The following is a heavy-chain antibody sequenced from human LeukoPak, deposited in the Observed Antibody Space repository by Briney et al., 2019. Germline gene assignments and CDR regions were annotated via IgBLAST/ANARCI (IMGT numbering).Heavy chain of an antibody. CDR3: ARDRGSGYAFDI. V-gene: IGHV3-33*01. D-gene: IGHD3-22*01. CDR1: GFIFSNYG. Sequence: GGSLRLSCAASGFIFSNYGMHWVRQAPGKGREGVALIWYDGSNKYYEDSVKGGFTISRDSSKTTLYLQMNSLRAEDTAVYYCARDRGSGYAFDIWGQGTMVTVSS. CDR2: IWYDGSNK. J-gene: IGHJ3*02.